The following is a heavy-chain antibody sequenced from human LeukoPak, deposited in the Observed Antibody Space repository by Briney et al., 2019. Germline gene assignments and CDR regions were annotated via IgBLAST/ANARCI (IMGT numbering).Heavy chain of an antibody. Sequence: GGSLRLSCAASGFTFSSYEMNWVRQAPGKGLEWVSYISSSGSTIYYADSVKGRFTISRGNAKNSLYLQMNSLRAEDTAVYYCAGGLAAAHYYYYMEVWGKGTTVTVSS. V-gene: IGHV3-48*03. J-gene: IGHJ6*03. CDR1: GFTFSSYE. D-gene: IGHD6-13*01. CDR2: ISSSGSTI. CDR3: AGGLAAAHYYYYMEV.